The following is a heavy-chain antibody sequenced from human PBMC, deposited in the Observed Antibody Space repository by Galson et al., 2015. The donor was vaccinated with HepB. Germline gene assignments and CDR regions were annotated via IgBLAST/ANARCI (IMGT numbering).Heavy chain of an antibody. Sequence: SLRLSCAASGFTFSSYDMHWVRQATGRGLEWVSAIGTAGDPYYPGSVKGRFTISRDTAKNSVYLQMNSLRAEDTGVYYCARDLHWAFDYWGQGTLATVS. CDR3: ARDLHWAFDY. CDR1: GFTFSSYD. V-gene: IGHV3-13*05. D-gene: IGHD7-27*01. CDR2: IGTAGDP. J-gene: IGHJ4*02.